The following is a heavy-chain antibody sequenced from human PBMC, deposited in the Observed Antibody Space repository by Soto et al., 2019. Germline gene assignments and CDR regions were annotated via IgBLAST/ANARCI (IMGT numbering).Heavy chain of an antibody. J-gene: IGHJ4*02. CDR3: ARQSVSWLWDY. D-gene: IGHD2-15*01. V-gene: IGHV4-34*01. CDR1: GGSFSGYY. CDR2: INPSGST. Sequence: QVQLQQWGAGLLKPSETLSLTCAVYGGSFSGYYWSWIRQPPGKGLEWIGEINPSGSTNYNPSLMIRVTISVDTSKNQCSLKLSSGTAADTAVYYWARQSVSWLWDYWGQGTLVTVSS.